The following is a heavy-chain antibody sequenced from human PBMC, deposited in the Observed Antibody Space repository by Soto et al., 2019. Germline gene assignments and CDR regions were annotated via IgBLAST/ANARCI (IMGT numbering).Heavy chain of an antibody. CDR3: ARREVRGVIGYYGMDV. D-gene: IGHD3-10*01. Sequence: ASVKVSCKASGYTFTSYDINWVRQATGQGLEWMGWMNPNSGNTGYAQKFQGRVTMTRDTSTSTVYMELSSLRSEDTAVYYCARREVRGVIGYYGMDVWGQGTTVTVSS. CDR1: GYTFTSYD. V-gene: IGHV1-8*01. CDR2: MNPNSGNT. J-gene: IGHJ6*02.